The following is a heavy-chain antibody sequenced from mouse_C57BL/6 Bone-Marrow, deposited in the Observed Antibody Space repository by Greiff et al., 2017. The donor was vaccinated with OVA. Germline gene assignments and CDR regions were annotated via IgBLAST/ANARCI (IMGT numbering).Heavy chain of an antibody. Sequence: EVQVVESGGGLVKPGGSLKLSCAASGFTFSSYAMSWVRQTPEKRLEWVATISDGGSYTYYPDNVKGRFTISRDNTKNNLYLQMSHLKTEDKAMYYCARNYYGSSHYFDYWGQGTTVTVSS. J-gene: IGHJ2*01. V-gene: IGHV5-4*01. CDR3: ARNYYGSSHYFDY. D-gene: IGHD1-1*01. CDR1: GFTFSSYA. CDR2: ISDGGSYT.